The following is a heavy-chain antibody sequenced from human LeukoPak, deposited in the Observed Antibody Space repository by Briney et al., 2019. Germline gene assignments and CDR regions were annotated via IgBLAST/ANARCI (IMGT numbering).Heavy chain of an antibody. CDR2: ISSSGSTI. CDR1: GFTFSSYE. CDR3: ARDVAPIDY. V-gene: IGHV3-48*03. Sequence: GRSLRLSCAASGFTFSSYEMNWVRQAPGKGLEWVSYISSSGSTIYYADSVKGRFTISRDNAKNSLSLQMNSLRAEDTAVYYCARDVAPIDYWGRGTLVTVSS. J-gene: IGHJ4*02.